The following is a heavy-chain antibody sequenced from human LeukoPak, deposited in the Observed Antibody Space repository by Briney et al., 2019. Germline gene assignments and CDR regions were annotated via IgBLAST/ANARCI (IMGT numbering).Heavy chain of an antibody. CDR3: ARGGGNRPPDY. D-gene: IGHD4-23*01. CDR1: GGSFSGYY. J-gene: IGHJ4*02. CDR2: INHSGST. Sequence: SETLSLTCVVYGGSFSGYYWSWIRQPPGKGLEWIGEINHSGSTNYNPSLKSRVTISVDTSKNQFSLKLSSVTAADTAVYYCARGGGNRPPDYWGQGTLVTVSS. V-gene: IGHV4-34*01.